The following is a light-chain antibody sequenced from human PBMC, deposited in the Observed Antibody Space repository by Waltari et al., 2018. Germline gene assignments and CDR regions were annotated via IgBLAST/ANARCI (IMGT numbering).Light chain of an antibody. CDR1: SSDVGGYDH. Sequence: QSALTQPPSASGSPGQSLTIPCTGTSSDVGGYDHALRYQKHPGKAPKLTLYQVDKRPSGVPDRFSGSKSGNTASLTVSGLQAEDESNYYCSSYAGTNKYVLFGGGTKLTVL. CDR2: QVD. J-gene: IGLJ2*01. CDR3: SSYAGTNKYVL. V-gene: IGLV2-8*01.